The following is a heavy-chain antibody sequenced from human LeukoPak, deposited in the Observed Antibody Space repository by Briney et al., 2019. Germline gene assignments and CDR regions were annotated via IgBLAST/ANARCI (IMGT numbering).Heavy chain of an antibody. J-gene: IGHJ4*02. CDR3: ARDPYRRTVVGATDY. CDR2: INPNSGGT. V-gene: IGHV1-2*02. Sequence: ASVKVSCKASGYTFTGYYMHWVRQAPGQGLEWMGWINPNSGGTNYAQKFQGRVTMTRDTSISTAYMELSRLRSDDTAVYYCARDPYRRTVVGATDYWGQGTLVTVSS. CDR1: GYTFTGYY. D-gene: IGHD1-26*01.